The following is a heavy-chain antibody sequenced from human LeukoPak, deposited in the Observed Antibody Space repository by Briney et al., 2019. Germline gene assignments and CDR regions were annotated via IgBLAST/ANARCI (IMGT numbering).Heavy chain of an antibody. CDR2: ISYDGSNK. Sequence: GGSLRLSCAASGFTFSSYGMHWVRQAPGKGLEWVAVISYDGSNKYYADSVKGRFTISRDNSKNTLYLQMNSLRAEDTAVYYCTGSYSSSWYVSYFDYWGQGTLVTVSS. CDR1: GFTFSSYG. V-gene: IGHV3-30*03. D-gene: IGHD6-13*01. CDR3: TGSYSSSWYVSYFDY. J-gene: IGHJ4*02.